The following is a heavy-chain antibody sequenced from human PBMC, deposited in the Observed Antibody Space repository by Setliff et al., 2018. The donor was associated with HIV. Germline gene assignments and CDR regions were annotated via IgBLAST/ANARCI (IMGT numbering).Heavy chain of an antibody. J-gene: IGHJ6*02. CDR2: INHSGRT. V-gene: IGHV4-38-2*01. CDR3: ARIFGDQGYYYGMDV. D-gene: IGHD3-3*01. CDR1: GFSISSRYY. Sequence: SETLSLTCDVSGFSISSRYYWGWIRQSPGKGLEWIGEINHSGRTIQSPSLGSRVTISIDTTKNQFSLKLSSVSAADTAVYYCARIFGDQGYYYGMDVWGQGTTVTVS.